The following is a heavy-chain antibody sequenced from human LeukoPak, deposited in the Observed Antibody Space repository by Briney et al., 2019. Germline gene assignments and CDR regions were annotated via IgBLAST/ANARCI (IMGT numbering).Heavy chain of an antibody. V-gene: IGHV1-24*01. CDR1: GGTFSSYA. Sequence: ASVKVSCKASGGTFSSYAISWVRQAPGKGLEWMGGFDPEDGETIYAQKFQGRVTMTEDTSTDTAYMELSSLRSEDTAVYYCATGGSSSSYGMDVWGQGTTVTVSS. CDR2: FDPEDGET. J-gene: IGHJ6*02. CDR3: ATGGSSSSYGMDV. D-gene: IGHD6-13*01.